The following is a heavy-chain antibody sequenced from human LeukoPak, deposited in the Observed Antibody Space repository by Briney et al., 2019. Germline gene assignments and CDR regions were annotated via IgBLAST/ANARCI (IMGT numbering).Heavy chain of an antibody. V-gene: IGHV3-11*01. CDR2: IDSSGSTI. CDR3: VRGGGMQGSGY. CDR1: GFTFSDYY. D-gene: IGHD3-16*01. J-gene: IGHJ4*02. Sequence: GGSLRLSCAASGFTFSDYYMSWIRQVPGKGLEWLSHIDSSGSTIYYADSVEGRFTISRDNAKTSLYLQMNSLRAEDAAVYYCVRGGGMQGSGYWGQGTLVTVSS.